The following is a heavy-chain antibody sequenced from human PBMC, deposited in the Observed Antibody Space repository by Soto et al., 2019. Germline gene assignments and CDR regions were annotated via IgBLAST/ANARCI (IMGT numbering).Heavy chain of an antibody. V-gene: IGHV3-7*01. D-gene: IGHD3-9*01. J-gene: IGHJ5*02. CDR1: GFTFSSYW. CDR2: IKQDGSEK. CDR3: TRQFGLVINWFDP. Sequence: GGSLRLSCAASGFTFSSYWMSWVRQAPGKGLEWVANIKQDGSEKYYVDSVKGRFTISRDNAKNSLYLQMNSLRAEDTAVYYCTRQFGLVINWFDPWGQGTLVTVSS.